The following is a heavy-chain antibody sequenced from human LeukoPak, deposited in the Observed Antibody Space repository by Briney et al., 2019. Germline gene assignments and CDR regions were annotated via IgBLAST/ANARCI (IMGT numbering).Heavy chain of an antibody. V-gene: IGHV3-7*03. D-gene: IGHD2-2*01. CDR1: GFTFSSYW. CDR2: IKHDGSEK. CDR3: AKDLSVVPAATFDY. J-gene: IGHJ4*02. Sequence: PGGSLRLSCAASGFTFSSYWMTWVRQAPGKGLEWVANIKHDGSEKYYVDSVKGRFTISRDNSKNTLYLQMNSLRAEDTAVYYCAKDLSVVPAATFDYWGQGTLVTVSS.